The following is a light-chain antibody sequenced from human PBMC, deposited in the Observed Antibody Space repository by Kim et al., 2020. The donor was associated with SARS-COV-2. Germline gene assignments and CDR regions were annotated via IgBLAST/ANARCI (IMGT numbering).Light chain of an antibody. J-gene: IGKJ1*01. CDR1: TSVSRH. Sequence: SVAAGGRADPSWRARTSVSRHVVWYEQTPGRPPRLVNDGASTKDSGMPARYSGCGYGKEFTLTISRLPSAGFGIYLCQTYNDWSTFGQGTKVDIK. CDR2: GAS. CDR3: QTYNDWST. V-gene: IGKV3-15*01.